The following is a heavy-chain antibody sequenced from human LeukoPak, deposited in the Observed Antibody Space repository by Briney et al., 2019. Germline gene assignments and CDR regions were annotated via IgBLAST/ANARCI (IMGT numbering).Heavy chain of an antibody. V-gene: IGHV3-49*04. J-gene: IGHJ6*02. CDR2: IRSKAYRGTT. CDR3: ARGPIQPWIRNAMDV. Sequence: GGSLRLSCTGSGFTFGDHAMSWVRQAPGKGLEWVGFIRSKAYRGTTEYAASVKGRFTISRDDSASIAYLQMNSLKTEDTAVYYCARGPIQPWIRNAMDVWGQGTRSPSP. CDR1: GFTFGDHA. D-gene: IGHD1-1*01.